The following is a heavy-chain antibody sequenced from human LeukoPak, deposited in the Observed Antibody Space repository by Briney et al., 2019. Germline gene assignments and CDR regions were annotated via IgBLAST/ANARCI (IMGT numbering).Heavy chain of an antibody. V-gene: IGHV4-34*01. Sequence: SETLSLTCAVYGGSFSGYYWSWIRQPPGKGLEWIGEINHSGSTNYNPSLKSRVTISVDTSKNQFSLKLSSVTAADTAVYYCARGDYGGDQWGQGTLVTVSS. CDR2: INHSGST. J-gene: IGHJ4*02. CDR3: ARGDYGGDQ. D-gene: IGHD4-23*01. CDR1: GGSFSGYY.